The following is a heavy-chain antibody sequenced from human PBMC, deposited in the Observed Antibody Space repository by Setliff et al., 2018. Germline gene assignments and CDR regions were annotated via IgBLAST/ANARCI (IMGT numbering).Heavy chain of an antibody. CDR3: ARGKWFREDKGIWSNWFDP. D-gene: IGHD3-22*01. J-gene: IGHJ5*02. V-gene: IGHV1-8*01. Sequence: ASVKVSCKASGYRFSDYDINWVRQAPGQGLEWMGWMNANSGHTGCAQKFQDRVILTRDTSIGTAYMGLNSLQHEDTAIYYCARGKWFREDKGIWSNWFDPWGQGTLVTVS. CDR1: GYRFSDYD. CDR2: MNANSGHT.